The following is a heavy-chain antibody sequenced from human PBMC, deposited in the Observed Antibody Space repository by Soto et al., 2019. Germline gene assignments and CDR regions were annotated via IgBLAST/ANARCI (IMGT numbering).Heavy chain of an antibody. V-gene: IGHV3-48*01. J-gene: IGHJ4*02. D-gene: IGHD2-21*01. CDR2: ISWSTSST. CDR1: GFTFSSYS. Sequence: GGSLRLSCAASGFTFSSYSMNWVRQAPGKGLEWVSYISWSTSSTSYADSVKGRFTISRDSAKNSLYLQMNSLRADDTAVYYCFGGADYWGLGTLVTVSS. CDR3: FGGADY.